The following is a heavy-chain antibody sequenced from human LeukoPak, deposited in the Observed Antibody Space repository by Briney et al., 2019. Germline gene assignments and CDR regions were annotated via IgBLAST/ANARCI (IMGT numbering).Heavy chain of an antibody. CDR1: GYTFTGYY. V-gene: IGHV1-2*02. Sequence: ALVKVSCKASGYTFTGYYMHWVRQAPGQGLEWMGWISPNSGDTDIAQKFQGRVTMTRDTSIATSYVEVDSLTSDDTAVYYCARESACGTTNCLAPADWLDPWGQGTLVIVSS. D-gene: IGHD2-2*01. J-gene: IGHJ5*02. CDR2: ISPNSGDT. CDR3: ARESACGTTNCLAPADWLDP.